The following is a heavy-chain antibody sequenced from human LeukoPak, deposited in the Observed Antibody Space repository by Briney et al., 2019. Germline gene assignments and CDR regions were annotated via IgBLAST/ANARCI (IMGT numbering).Heavy chain of an antibody. V-gene: IGHV1-2*02. CDR2: INPNRGGT. CDR3: ARGRRVDIDH. D-gene: IGHD2-15*01. Sequence: ASVKVSCKASGYTFTGQYIHWVRQAPGQGLEWMGWINPNRGGTNYAQKFQGRVTMTRDTSITAAYLELYRLRSDDTAVYYCARGRRVDIDHWGQGTLVTVSS. CDR1: GYTFTGQY. J-gene: IGHJ4*02.